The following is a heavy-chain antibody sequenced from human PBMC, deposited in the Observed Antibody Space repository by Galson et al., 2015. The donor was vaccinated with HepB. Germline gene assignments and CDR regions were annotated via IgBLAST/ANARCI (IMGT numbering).Heavy chain of an antibody. CDR3: ARDRLLDY. CDR2: ISYDGSNK. CDR1: GFTFSSYA. Sequence: SLRLSCAASGFTFSSYAMHWVRQAPGKGLEWVAVISYDGSNKYYADSVKGRFTISRDNSKNTLYLQMNSLRAEDTAVYYCARDRLLDYWGQGTLVTVSS. V-gene: IGHV3-30-3*01. J-gene: IGHJ4*02.